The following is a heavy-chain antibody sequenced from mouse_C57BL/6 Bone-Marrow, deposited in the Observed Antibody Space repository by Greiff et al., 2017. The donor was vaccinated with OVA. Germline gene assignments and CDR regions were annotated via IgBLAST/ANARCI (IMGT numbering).Heavy chain of an antibody. V-gene: IGHV3-6*01. J-gene: IGHJ4*01. Sequence: EVKLVESGPGLVKPSQSLSLTCSVTGYSITSGYYWNWIRQFPGNKLEWMGYISYDGSNNYNPSLKNRISITRDTSKNQFFLKLNSVTTEDTATYYCARANWEGYAMDYWGQGTSVTVSS. CDR2: ISYDGSN. CDR1: GYSITSGYY. D-gene: IGHD4-1*01. CDR3: ARANWEGYAMDY.